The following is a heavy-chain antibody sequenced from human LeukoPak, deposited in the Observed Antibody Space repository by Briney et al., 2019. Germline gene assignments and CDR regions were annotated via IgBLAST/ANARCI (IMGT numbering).Heavy chain of an antibody. J-gene: IGHJ4*02. CDR3: AKDLKPDGVWGVDS. D-gene: IGHD1-14*01. CDR2: IYGNGGRT. Sequence: GGSLRLSCAASGFTFRTFSMSWVRQAPGKGLEWVSGIYGNGGRTFYADSVKGRFTTSRDNSKNMLFLHMDSLRAEDTALYYCAKDLKPDGVWGVDSWGQGTLVTVSS. CDR1: GFTFRTFS. V-gene: IGHV3-23*01.